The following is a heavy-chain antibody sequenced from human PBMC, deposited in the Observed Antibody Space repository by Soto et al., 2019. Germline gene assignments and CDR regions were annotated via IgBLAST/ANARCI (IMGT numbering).Heavy chain of an antibody. Sequence: GPVGASETLSLTCTVTGGSMTSGDQYWTWIRHRPGEGLEWFGYINHRGSLYYNPSLKSRVSMSVDMSKNQFSLNLSSVTAADTAVYYCARELPQRQGRNMDVWGQGTTVTVSS. CDR3: ARELPQRQGRNMDV. CDR1: GGSMTSGDQY. J-gene: IGHJ6*02. D-gene: IGHD1-1*01. V-gene: IGHV4-31*03. CDR2: INHRGSL.